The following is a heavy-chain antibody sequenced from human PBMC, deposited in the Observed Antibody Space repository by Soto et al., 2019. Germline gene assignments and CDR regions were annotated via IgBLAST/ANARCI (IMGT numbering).Heavy chain of an antibody. CDR2: ISSNGGST. CDR1: GFTFSSYA. CDR3: VKDFYSSSWYIWFDP. D-gene: IGHD6-13*01. Sequence: GVSLRVSCSASGFTFSSYAMHWVRQAPGKGLEYVSAISSNGGSTYYADSVKGRFTISRDNSKNTLYLQMSSLRAEDTAVYYCVKDFYSSSWYIWFDPWGHRTLVTVSS. J-gene: IGHJ5*02. V-gene: IGHV3-64D*06.